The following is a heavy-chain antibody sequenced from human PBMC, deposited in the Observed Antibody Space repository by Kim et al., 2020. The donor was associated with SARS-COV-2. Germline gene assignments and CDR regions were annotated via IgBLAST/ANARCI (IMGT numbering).Heavy chain of an antibody. CDR3: ARASSSWYAGY. D-gene: IGHD6-13*01. CDR2: ISDTGGST. V-gene: IGHV3-23*01. CDR1: GFTFSSNA. Sequence: GGSLRLSCVASGFTFSSNAMSWVRQAPGKGLEWVSAISDTGGSTFYPDSVKGRFTISRDISKNTLYLQMNSLRAEDTAVYYCARASSSWYAGYWGQGTLV. J-gene: IGHJ4*02.